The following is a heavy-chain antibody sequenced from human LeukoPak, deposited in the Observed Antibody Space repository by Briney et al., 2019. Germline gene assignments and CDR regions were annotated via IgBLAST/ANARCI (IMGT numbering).Heavy chain of an antibody. CDR3: ARAGIPIHYYYMDV. CDR1: GYTFTSYA. D-gene: IGHD3-3*01. CDR2: ISTYNGNT. V-gene: IGHV1-18*01. J-gene: IGHJ6*03. Sequence: ASVKVSCKASGYTFTSYAMNWVRQAPGQGLEWMGWISTYNGNTNYAQKLQGRVTMTTDTSTGTAYMELRSLRSDDTAVYYCARAGIPIHYYYMDVWGKGTTVTISS.